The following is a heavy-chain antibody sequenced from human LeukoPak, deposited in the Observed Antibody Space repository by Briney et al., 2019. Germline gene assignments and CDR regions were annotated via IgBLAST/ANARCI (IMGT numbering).Heavy chain of an antibody. Sequence: SETLSLTCTVSGYSISSGYYWGWIRQPPGKGLEWIGSIYHSGSTYYNPSLKSRVTISVDTSKNQFSLKLSSVTAADTAVYYCARGAYSSGWYDYWGQGTLVTVSS. J-gene: IGHJ4*02. CDR2: IYHSGST. D-gene: IGHD6-19*01. CDR1: GYSISSGYY. V-gene: IGHV4-38-2*02. CDR3: ARGAYSSGWYDY.